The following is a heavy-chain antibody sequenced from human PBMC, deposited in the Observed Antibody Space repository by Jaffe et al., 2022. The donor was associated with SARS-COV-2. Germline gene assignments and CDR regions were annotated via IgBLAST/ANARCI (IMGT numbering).Heavy chain of an antibody. D-gene: IGHD2-15*01. J-gene: IGHJ2*01. CDR2: IYYSGST. V-gene: IGHV4-59*01. Sequence: QVQLQESGPGLVKPSETLSLTCTVSGGSISSYYWSWIRQPPGKGLEWIGYIYYSGSTNYNPSLKSRVTISVDTSKNQFSLKLSSVTAADTAVYYCARERGGGYCSGGSCPRRLRGYFDLWGRGTLVTVSS. CDR3: ARERGGGYCSGGSCPRRLRGYFDL. CDR1: GGSISSYY.